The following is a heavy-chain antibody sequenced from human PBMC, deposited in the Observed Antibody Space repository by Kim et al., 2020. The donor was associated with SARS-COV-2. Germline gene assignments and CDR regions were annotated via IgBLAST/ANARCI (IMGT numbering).Heavy chain of an antibody. CDR2: IDLSDSYT. J-gene: IGHJ6*02. CDR3: ARLELSSGSFSRLDV. CDR1: GYRFTSQW. D-gene: IGHD3-10*01. Sequence: GESLKISCKGSGYRFTSQWITWVRQMPGKGLEWMGRIDLSDSYTDYSPSFQGHVTIAGDKSITTAYLQWTSLKASDTGTYYCARLELSSGSFSRLDVWGQVTTVPVSS. V-gene: IGHV5-10-1*01.